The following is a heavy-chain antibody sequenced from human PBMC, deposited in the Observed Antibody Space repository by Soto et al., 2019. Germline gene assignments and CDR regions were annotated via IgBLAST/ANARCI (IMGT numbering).Heavy chain of an antibody. CDR2: IIPIFGTA. D-gene: IGHD3-3*01. CDR1: GGTFSSYA. J-gene: IGHJ6*02. CDR3: ARESITIFGVVTDAYYYYGMDV. V-gene: IGHV1-69*13. Sequence: GASVKXSCKASGGTFSSYAISWVRQAPGQGLEWMGGIIPIFGTANYAQKFQGRVTITADESTSTAYMELSSLRSEDTAVYYCARESITIFGVVTDAYYYYGMDVWGQGTTVTVSS.